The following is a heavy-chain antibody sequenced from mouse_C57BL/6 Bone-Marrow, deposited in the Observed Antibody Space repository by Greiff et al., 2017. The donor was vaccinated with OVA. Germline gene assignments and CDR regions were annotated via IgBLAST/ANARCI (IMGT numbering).Heavy chain of an antibody. V-gene: IGHV2-4*01. J-gene: IGHJ4*01. CDR1: GFSLTSYG. CDR2: IWSGGST. CDR3: AKFPLGWLGAMDY. Sequence: VMLVESGPGLVQPSQSLSITCTVSGFSLTSYGVHWVRQPPGKGLEWLGVIWSGGSTDYNAAFISRLSISKDNSKSQVFFKMNSLQADDTAIYYCAKFPLGWLGAMDYWGQGTSVTVSS. D-gene: IGHD2-3*01.